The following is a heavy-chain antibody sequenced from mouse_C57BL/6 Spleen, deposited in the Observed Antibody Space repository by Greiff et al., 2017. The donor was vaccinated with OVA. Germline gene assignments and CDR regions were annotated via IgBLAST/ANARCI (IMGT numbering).Heavy chain of an antibody. Sequence: EVQLVESVAELVRPGASVKLSCTASGFNIKNTYMHWVQQRPEQGLEWIGRIDPANGNTKYAPKFQGKATITADTSSNTAYLQLSSLTSEDTAIYYCARQGGAKNWYFDVWGTGTTVTVSS. J-gene: IGHJ1*03. V-gene: IGHV14-3*01. CDR3: ARQGGAKNWYFDV. CDR2: IDPANGNT. CDR1: GFNIKNTY.